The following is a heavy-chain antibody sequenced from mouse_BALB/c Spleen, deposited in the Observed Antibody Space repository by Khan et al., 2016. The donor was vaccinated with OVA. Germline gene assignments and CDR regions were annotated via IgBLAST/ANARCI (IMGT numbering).Heavy chain of an antibody. CDR2: INPTAGYT. CDR1: GYTFTSYW. CDR3: AKDRIDY. J-gene: IGHJ2*01. Sequence: QVQLKQSGAELAKPGASVKMSCKASGYTFTSYWMHWIQQRPGQGLEWIGYINPTAGYTDYNQKFKDKATLTADKSSSTTYMQLSSLTSDYSAVYYCAKDRIDYWGQGTALTVSS. V-gene: IGHV1-7*01.